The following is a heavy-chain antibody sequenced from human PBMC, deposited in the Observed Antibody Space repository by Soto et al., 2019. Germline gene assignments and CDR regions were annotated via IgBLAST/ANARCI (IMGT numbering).Heavy chain of an antibody. J-gene: IGHJ4*02. CDR1: GFTFSSYA. CDR3: AKDFLNSGYDWLATWEFDY. CDR2: ISGSGGST. V-gene: IGHV3-23*01. D-gene: IGHD5-12*01. Sequence: QPGGSLRLSCAASGFTFSSYAMSWVRQAPGKGLEWVSAISGSGGSTYYADSVKGRFTISRDNSKNALYLQMNSLRAEDTAVYYCAKDFLNSGYDWLATWEFDYWGQGTLVTVSS.